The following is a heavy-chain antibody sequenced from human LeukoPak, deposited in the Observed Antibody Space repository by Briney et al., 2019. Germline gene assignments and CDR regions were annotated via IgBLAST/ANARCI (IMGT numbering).Heavy chain of an antibody. CDR3: AKEAEVVPAALYYYYYGMDV. J-gene: IGHJ6*02. Sequence: PGGSLRLSCAASGFIFSDYYMSWIRQAPGKGLEWVSYISSSGSTIYYADSVKGRFTISRDNSKNTLYLQMNSLRAEDTAVYYCAKEAEVVPAALYYYYYGMDVWGQGTTVTVSS. D-gene: IGHD2-2*01. CDR2: ISSSGSTI. V-gene: IGHV3-11*04. CDR1: GFIFSDYY.